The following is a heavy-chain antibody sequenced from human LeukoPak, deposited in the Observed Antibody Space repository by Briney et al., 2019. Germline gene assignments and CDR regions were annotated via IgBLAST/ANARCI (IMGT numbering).Heavy chain of an antibody. CDR3: TTVGLYNILTGYYHDSFDM. CDR1: GFSFSSYG. CDR2: IWYDGSNK. J-gene: IGHJ3*02. D-gene: IGHD3-9*01. V-gene: IGHV3-33*01. Sequence: GGSLRLSCAASGFSFSSYGMHWVRQAPGKGLEWVALIWYDGSNKYYGDSVKGRFTISRDNSKNTVYLQMNSLRPEDTAVYYCTTVGLYNILTGYYHDSFDMWGQGTMVTVSS.